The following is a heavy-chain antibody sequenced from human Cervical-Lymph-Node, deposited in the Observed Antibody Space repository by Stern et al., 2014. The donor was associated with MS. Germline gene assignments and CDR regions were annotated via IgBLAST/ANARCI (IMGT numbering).Heavy chain of an antibody. CDR1: GYTFTSYG. D-gene: IGHD2-15*01. CDR3: ARGLLGSENAFDI. CDR2: ISAYNGIT. J-gene: IGHJ3*02. Sequence: VQLVESGAEVKKTGASVTVSCKASGYTFTSYGISWVRQGPGQGIEWKGCISAYNGITNYAQKLQGRVTMTTDTSTSTAYMDLRSLRSYDTALYYCARGLLGSENAFDIWGQGTMVTVSS. V-gene: IGHV1-18*01.